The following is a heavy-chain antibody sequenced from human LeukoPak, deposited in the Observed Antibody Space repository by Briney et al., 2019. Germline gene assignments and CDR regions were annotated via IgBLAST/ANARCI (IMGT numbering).Heavy chain of an antibody. CDR3: ARVSVVAGTWFFDY. V-gene: IGHV3-7*01. J-gene: IGHJ4*02. CDR2: IKQDESEK. D-gene: IGHD6-19*01. Sequence: GGSLRLSCAASGLTFSAYWMSWFRQAPGKGLEWVGIIKQDESEKYFVDSVKGRFTISRDNARNSMYLQMNSLRGEDTAVYYCARVSVVAGTWFFDYWGQGTLVTVSS. CDR1: GLTFSAYW.